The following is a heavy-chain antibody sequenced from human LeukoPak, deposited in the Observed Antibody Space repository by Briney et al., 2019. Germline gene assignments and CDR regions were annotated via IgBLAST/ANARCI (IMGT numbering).Heavy chain of an antibody. CDR2: ISYDGSNK. CDR1: GFTFSSYA. J-gene: IGHJ4*02. CDR3: ARGPSYYYDSSGTDY. V-gene: IGHV3-30-3*01. Sequence: PGGSLRLSCAASGFTFSSYAMHWVRQAPGKGLEWVAVISYDGSNKYYADSVKGRFTISRDNSKNTLYLQMNSLRAEDTAVYYCARGPSYYYDSSGTDYWGQGTLVTVSS. D-gene: IGHD3-22*01.